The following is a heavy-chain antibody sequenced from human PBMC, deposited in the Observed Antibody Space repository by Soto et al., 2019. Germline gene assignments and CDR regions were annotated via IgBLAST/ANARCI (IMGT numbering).Heavy chain of an antibody. V-gene: IGHV5-51*01. CDR2: IYPGDSDT. CDR3: ARPYSGYEVDY. CDR1: GYSFTSYS. J-gene: IGHJ4*02. Sequence: GQALKISCKGCGYSFTSYSIGCVRQKPGKGLEWMGIIYPGDSDTRYSPAFQGQVTISADKSISTAYLQWSSLKASDTAMYYCARPYSGYEVDYWGQGTLVTVSS. D-gene: IGHD5-12*01.